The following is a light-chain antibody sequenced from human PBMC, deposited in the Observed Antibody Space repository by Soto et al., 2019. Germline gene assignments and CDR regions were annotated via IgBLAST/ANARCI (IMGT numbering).Light chain of an antibody. CDR3: QQRSNWPIT. CDR1: QSVSKY. J-gene: IGKJ5*01. Sequence: EIVLTQSPATLSLSPGERVTLSCRTSQSVSKYFAWYQQKPGRAPRLLIYDASSRAPGIPARFIGSGSGTDFTLTISRLEPEDFAIYYCQQRSNWPITFGQGTRLEIK. V-gene: IGKV3-11*01. CDR2: DAS.